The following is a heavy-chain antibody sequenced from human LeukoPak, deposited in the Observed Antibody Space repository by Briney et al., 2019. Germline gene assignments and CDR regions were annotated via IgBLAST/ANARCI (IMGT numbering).Heavy chain of an antibody. D-gene: IGHD2-2*01. CDR3: AKDQLGYCSSTSCFSYAFDI. V-gene: IGHV4-61*02. CDR2: NYTSGST. J-gene: IGHJ3*02. CDR1: GGSISSGSYY. Sequence: SETLSLTCTVSGGSISSGSYYWSWIRQPAGKGLEWIGRNYTSGSTNYNPSLKSRVTIPVDTSKNQFSLKLSSVTAADTAVYYCAKDQLGYCSSTSCFSYAFDIWGQGTMVTVSS.